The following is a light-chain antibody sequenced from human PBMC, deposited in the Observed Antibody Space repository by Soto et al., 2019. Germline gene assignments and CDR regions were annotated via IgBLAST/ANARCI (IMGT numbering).Light chain of an antibody. CDR2: AAS. CDR3: LQPNSYPPT. V-gene: IGKV1-17*01. Sequence: DIQMTQSPSSLSASVGDRVTITCRASQGIGRALGWYQPKPRKAPKRLIYAASSLQSGVPSRFRGSGSGTEFTLTIISLQPEDFATYYCLQPNSYPPTFGGGTKVEIK. J-gene: IGKJ4*01. CDR1: QGIGRA.